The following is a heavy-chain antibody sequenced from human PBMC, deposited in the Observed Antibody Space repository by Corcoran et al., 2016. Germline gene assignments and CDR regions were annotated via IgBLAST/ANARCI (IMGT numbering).Heavy chain of an antibody. V-gene: IGHV4-59*01. CDR2: IYYSGST. D-gene: IGHD3-3*01. J-gene: IGHJ5*02. CDR3: ARVGYEFWSGYQGNGFDP. Sequence: VQLQESGPGLVKPSETLSLTCTVSGGSINSDYWSWIRQPPGKGLEWIGYIYYSGSTNYNPSLKSRVTISGDTSKNQFALKLSSVTAADTAVYYGARVGYEFWSGYQGNGFDPWGQGTLVTVSS. CDR1: GGSINSDY.